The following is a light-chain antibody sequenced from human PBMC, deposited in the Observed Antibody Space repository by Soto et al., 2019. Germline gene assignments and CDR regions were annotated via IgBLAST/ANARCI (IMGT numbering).Light chain of an antibody. CDR2: EVV. CDR3: KSYAGSNTYV. V-gene: IGLV2-8*01. J-gene: IGLJ1*01. Sequence: QSALTQPPSASGSPAQSVTISCTGTKNDIGVYDFVSWYQHHPGKAPRLIIYEVVQRPSGVPDRFSGSKSGNTASLTVSGPQAADEADYFCKSYAGSNTYVFGSGTKSPS. CDR1: KNDIGVYDF.